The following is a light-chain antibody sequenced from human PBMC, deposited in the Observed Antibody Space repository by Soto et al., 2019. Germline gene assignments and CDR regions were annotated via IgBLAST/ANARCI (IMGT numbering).Light chain of an antibody. CDR3: QQYDNLPTLT. CDR2: DAS. CDR1: QDISNY. Sequence: DLQMTQSPSSLSASVGVRVTITCQASQDISNYLNWYQQKPGKAPKLLIYDASNLETGVPSRFSGSGSGTDFTFTISSLQPEDIATYYCQQYDNLPTLTFGGGTKVEIK. J-gene: IGKJ4*01. V-gene: IGKV1-33*01.